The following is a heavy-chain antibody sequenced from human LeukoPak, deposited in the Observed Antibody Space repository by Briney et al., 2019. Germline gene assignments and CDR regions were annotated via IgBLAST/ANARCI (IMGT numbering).Heavy chain of an antibody. CDR3: AKGRQQLGEYYYYVMDV. J-gene: IGHJ6*02. V-gene: IGHV3-30*18. CDR2: ISYDGSNK. Sequence: GGSLRLSCAASGFTFSSYGMHWVRQAPGKGLEWVAVISYDGSNKYYADSVKGRFTISRDNSKNTLYLQMNSLRAEDTAVYYCAKGRQQLGEYYYYVMDVWGQGTTVTVSS. D-gene: IGHD6-13*01. CDR1: GFTFSSYG.